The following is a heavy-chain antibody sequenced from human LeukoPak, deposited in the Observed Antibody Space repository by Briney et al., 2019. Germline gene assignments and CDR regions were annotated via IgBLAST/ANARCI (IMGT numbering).Heavy chain of an antibody. V-gene: IGHV3-30*04. J-gene: IGHJ3*02. D-gene: IGHD6-19*01. CDR3: ASGPRAGYSSGWPDGAPNAFDI. CDR1: GFTFSSYA. Sequence: GRSLRLSCAASGFTFSSYAMHWVRQAPGKGLEWVAVISYDGSNKYYADSVKGRFTISRDNSKNTLYLQMNSLRAEDTAVYYCASGPRAGYSSGWPDGAPNAFDIWGQGTMVTVSS. CDR2: ISYDGSNK.